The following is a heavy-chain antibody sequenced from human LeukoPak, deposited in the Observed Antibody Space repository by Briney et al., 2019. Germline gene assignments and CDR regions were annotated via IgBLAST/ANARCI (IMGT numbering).Heavy chain of an antibody. Sequence: GASVKVSCKASGYTFTSYGIRWVRQAPGQGLEWMGWISAYNGNTKYAQKLQGRVTMTTDTSKGTAYMELRSLRSDDTAVYYCARWYYDILTGYYNIVQFDYWGQGTLVTVSS. CDR3: ARWYYDILTGYYNIVQFDY. CDR1: GYTFTSYG. V-gene: IGHV1-18*01. D-gene: IGHD3-9*01. J-gene: IGHJ4*02. CDR2: ISAYNGNT.